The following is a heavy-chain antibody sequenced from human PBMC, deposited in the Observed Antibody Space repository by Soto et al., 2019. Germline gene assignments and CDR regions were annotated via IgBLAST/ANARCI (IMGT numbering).Heavy chain of an antibody. Sequence: QVQLQQWGAGLLKPSETLSLTCAVYGGSFSGYYWSWIRQPPGKGLEWIGEINHSGSTNYNPSLNSRVTISVDTSKNQFSLKLSSVTAADTAVYYCARGGGYSSSWYRFWGQGTLVTVSS. J-gene: IGHJ4*02. CDR2: INHSGST. V-gene: IGHV4-34*01. D-gene: IGHD6-13*01. CDR3: ARGGGYSSSWYRF. CDR1: GGSFSGYY.